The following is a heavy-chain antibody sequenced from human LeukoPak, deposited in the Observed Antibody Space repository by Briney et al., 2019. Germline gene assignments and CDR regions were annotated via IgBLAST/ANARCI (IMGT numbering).Heavy chain of an antibody. V-gene: IGHV4-34*01. Sequence: SETLSLTCAVYGGSFSGYYWSWIRQPPGKGLEWIGEINHSGSTNYNPSLKSRVTISVDTSKNQFSLKLSSVTAADTAVYYCARVSVVPAAYIDYWGQGTLVTVSS. CDR2: INHSGST. D-gene: IGHD2-2*01. J-gene: IGHJ4*02. CDR1: GGSFSGYY. CDR3: ARVSVVPAAYIDY.